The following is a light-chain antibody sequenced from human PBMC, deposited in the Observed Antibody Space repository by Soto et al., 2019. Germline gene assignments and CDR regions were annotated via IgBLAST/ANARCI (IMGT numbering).Light chain of an antibody. CDR1: QSINNY. CDR3: QQSYRTPFT. Sequence: DIQLTQSPSSLSASVGDRVTITCRTSQSINNYLNWYQHIPGKAPRLLIYATSTLQRGVPPRFRGGGSGTLFTLTISSLQPEHFATYYCQQSYRTPFTFGPGTTADIK. CDR2: ATS. J-gene: IGKJ3*01. V-gene: IGKV1-39*01.